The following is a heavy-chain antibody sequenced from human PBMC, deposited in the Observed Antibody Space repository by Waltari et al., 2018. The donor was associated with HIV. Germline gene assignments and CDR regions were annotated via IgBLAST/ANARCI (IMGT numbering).Heavy chain of an antibody. CDR2: IYTSGST. Sequence: QVQLQESGPGLVKPSQTLSLTCTVPGGPISSGSYYWSWIRQPAGKGLEWVGLIYTSGSTNYNPSLRSRVTILLDTSKNQFSLKLGSVTAADTAVYYCARVFAGGGDYFDYWGQGTLVTVSS. D-gene: IGHD2-8*02. CDR3: ARVFAGGGDYFDY. J-gene: IGHJ4*02. V-gene: IGHV4-61*02. CDR1: GGPISSGSYY.